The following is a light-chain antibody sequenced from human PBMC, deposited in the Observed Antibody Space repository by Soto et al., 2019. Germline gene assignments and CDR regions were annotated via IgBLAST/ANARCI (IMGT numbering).Light chain of an antibody. CDR2: DVT. Sequence: QSALTQPPSASGSPGQSVTISCTGTSSDVGGYNYVSWYQQHPGKAPKLMIYDVTKPPSRVPDRFSGSKSGNTASLTVSGLQAEDEADYDCSSYAGSNNFAVFGTGTKLTVL. V-gene: IGLV2-8*01. CDR3: SSYAGSNNFAV. J-gene: IGLJ1*01. CDR1: SSDVGGYNY.